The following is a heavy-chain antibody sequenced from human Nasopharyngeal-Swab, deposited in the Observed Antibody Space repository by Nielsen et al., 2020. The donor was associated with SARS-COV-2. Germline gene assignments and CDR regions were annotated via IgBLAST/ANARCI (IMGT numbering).Heavy chain of an antibody. D-gene: IGHD2-2*01. CDR2: ISAYNGNT. J-gene: IGHJ5*02. CDR3: ARDLPLGYCSSTSCYGWVGPYNWFDP. CDR1: GYTFTSYG. Sequence: ASVKVSCKASGYTFTSYGISWVRQAPGQGLEWMGWISAYNGNTNYAQKLQGRVTMTTDTSTSTAYMKLRSLRSDDTAVYYCARDLPLGYCSSTSCYGWVGPYNWFDPWGQGTLVTVSS. V-gene: IGHV1-18*01.